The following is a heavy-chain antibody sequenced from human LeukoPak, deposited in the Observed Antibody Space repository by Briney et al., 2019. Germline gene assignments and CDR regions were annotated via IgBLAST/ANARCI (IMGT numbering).Heavy chain of an antibody. CDR2: ISAYNGNT. CDR3: ARDRQYCSGGSCVYYFDY. V-gene: IGHV1-18*01. CDR1: GYTFTSYG. D-gene: IGHD2-15*01. Sequence: ASVKVSCKASGYTFTSYGISWVRQAPGQGLEWMGWISAYNGNTNYAQKLQGRVTMTTDTSTSTAYMELRSLRSDDTAVYYCARDRQYCSGGSCVYYFDYWGQGTLVTVSS. J-gene: IGHJ4*02.